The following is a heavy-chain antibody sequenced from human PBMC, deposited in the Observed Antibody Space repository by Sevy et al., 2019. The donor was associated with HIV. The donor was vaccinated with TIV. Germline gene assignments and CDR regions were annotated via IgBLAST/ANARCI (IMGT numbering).Heavy chain of an antibody. Sequence: GGSLRLSCTATGFTFSSAWMSWVRQAPGKGLEWVGRIKSEFDGGAIDYAAPVKGRFSISREDSKTTVYLQMNSLKTDDTAVYYCITDPAYRGYDEEVINYYFYGMDVWGQGTTVTVSS. V-gene: IGHV3-15*01. CDR1: GFTFSSAW. D-gene: IGHD5-12*01. CDR3: ITDPAYRGYDEEVINYYFYGMDV. J-gene: IGHJ6*02. CDR2: IKSEFDGGAI.